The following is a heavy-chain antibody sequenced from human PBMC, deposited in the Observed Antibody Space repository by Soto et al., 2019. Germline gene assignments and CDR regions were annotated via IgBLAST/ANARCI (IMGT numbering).Heavy chain of an antibody. CDR1: GFTFSDYG. J-gene: IGHJ4*02. V-gene: IGHV3-30*18. Sequence: GGSLRLSCAASGFTFSDYGMHWVRQAPGKGLEWVAVIAYDGSNKYYADSVKGRFTISRDNSKTILYLQMDSPRAEDTAVYYCAKNHQRAPSTDGYNLIDYWGQGTLVTVSS. CDR3: AKNHQRAPSTDGYNLIDY. D-gene: IGHD5-12*01. CDR2: IAYDGSNK.